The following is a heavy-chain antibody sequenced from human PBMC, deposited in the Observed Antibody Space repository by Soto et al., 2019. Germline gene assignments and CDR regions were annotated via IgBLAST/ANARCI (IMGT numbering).Heavy chain of an antibody. CDR2: INHYGST. CDR1: GGSFSSYY. V-gene: IGHV4-34*01. Sequence: QVQLQQWGAGLLKPSETLSLTCAVYGGSFSSYYWSWIRQPPGKGLEWIGQINHYGSTDYNPSLKRRVTISVDTSKNYFSLRLISVTAADTAMYYCATHCSSTSCYYTFDPWGQGTLVTVSS. D-gene: IGHD2-2*01. J-gene: IGHJ5*02. CDR3: ATHCSSTSCYYTFDP.